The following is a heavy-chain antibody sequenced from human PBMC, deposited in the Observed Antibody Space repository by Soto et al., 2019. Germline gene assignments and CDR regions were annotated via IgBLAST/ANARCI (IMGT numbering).Heavy chain of an antibody. CDR1: GGPISSGGNY. CDR2: SYYSGST. D-gene: IGHD2-15*01. Sequence: QVQLQESGPGLVKPSQTLSLTCTVSGGPISSGGNYWSWIRQHPVKGLEWIGYSYYSGSTIYNPSLKSRVTISVDTSKNQFSLKLSSVTAADTAVYYCARDHCSGGTCYFDDWGQGTLVIVSS. V-gene: IGHV4-31*03. CDR3: ARDHCSGGTCYFDD. J-gene: IGHJ4*02.